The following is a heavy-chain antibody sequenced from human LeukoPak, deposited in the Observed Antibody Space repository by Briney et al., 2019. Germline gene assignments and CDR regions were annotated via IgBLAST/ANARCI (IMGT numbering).Heavy chain of an antibody. CDR1: GFTFDDYA. D-gene: IGHD3-3*01. V-gene: IGHV3-43*02. CDR2: ISGDGGST. Sequence: GGSLRLSCAASGFTFDDYAMHWVRQAPGKGLEWVSLISGDGGSTYYAGSVKGRFTISRDNSKNSLYLQMNSLRTEDTALYYCAKDMERYYDFWSGYYNGFDPWGQGTLVTVSS. J-gene: IGHJ5*02. CDR3: AKDMERYYDFWSGYYNGFDP.